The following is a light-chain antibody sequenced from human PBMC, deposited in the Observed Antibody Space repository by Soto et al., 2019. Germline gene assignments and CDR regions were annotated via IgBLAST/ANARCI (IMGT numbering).Light chain of an antibody. CDR2: DVS. Sequence: QSALTQPASVSGSPGQSITISCTGTSSDVGNYNLVSWYQQHPGKAPKLMIYDVSKRPSGVSNRFSGSKSGNTASLTISGLQADDEADYYCCSYAGDSYVFGTGTKLIVL. J-gene: IGLJ1*01. CDR1: SSDVGNYNL. V-gene: IGLV2-23*02. CDR3: CSYAGDSYV.